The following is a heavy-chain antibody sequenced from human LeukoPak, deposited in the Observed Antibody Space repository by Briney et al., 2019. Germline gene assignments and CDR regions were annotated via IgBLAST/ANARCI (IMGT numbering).Heavy chain of an antibody. Sequence: TPSETLSLTCAVYGGSFSGYYWSWIRQPPGKGLEWIGYTHPSGNTNYSPSLKSRVTISIDTSRNQFSLKLSSVTAADTAVYYCARKAPKKGWFDPWGQGTLVTVSS. CDR3: ARKAPKKGWFDP. CDR1: GGSFSGYY. CDR2: THPSGNT. J-gene: IGHJ5*02. V-gene: IGHV4-4*09.